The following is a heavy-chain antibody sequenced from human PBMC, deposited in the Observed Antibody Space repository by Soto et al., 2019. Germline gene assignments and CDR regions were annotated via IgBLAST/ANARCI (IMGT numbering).Heavy chain of an antibody. J-gene: IGHJ4*02. CDR3: ARGCSGGSCYSIWFDY. D-gene: IGHD2-15*01. CDR2: IKQDGSEK. V-gene: IGHV3-7*03. Sequence: VGSLRLSCAAPGFTFSNYWMTWVRQAPGKGLEWVANIKQDGSEKYYVDSVKGRFTISRDNAKNSLYLQMNSLRAEDTAVYYCARGCSGGSCYSIWFDYWGQGTQVTVSS. CDR1: GFTFSNYW.